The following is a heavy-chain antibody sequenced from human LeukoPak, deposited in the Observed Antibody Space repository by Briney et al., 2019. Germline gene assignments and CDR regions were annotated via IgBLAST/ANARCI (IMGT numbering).Heavy chain of an antibody. Sequence: GESLQISCKGSGYSFTSYWIGWVRQTPGKGLEWMGVIYPGDSAARYSPSFQGQVTISADKSISTAYLLWSSLKASDTAMYYCARHLLIGGGYYFDYWGQGTLVTVSS. CDR3: ARHLLIGGGYYFDY. V-gene: IGHV5-51*01. CDR2: IYPGDSAA. J-gene: IGHJ4*02. CDR1: GYSFTSYW. D-gene: IGHD7-27*01.